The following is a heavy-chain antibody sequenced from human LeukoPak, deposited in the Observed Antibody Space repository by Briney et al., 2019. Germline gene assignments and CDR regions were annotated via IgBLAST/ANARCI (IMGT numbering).Heavy chain of an antibody. D-gene: IGHD5-18*01. CDR2: IYYSGST. V-gene: IGHV4-61*01. CDR3: ARDGTAMASFDY. Sequence: SGTLSLTCTVSGGSVSSGSYYWSWIRQPPGKGLEWIGYIYYSGSTNYNPSLKSRVTISVDTSKNQFSLKLSSVTAADTAVYYCARDGTAMASFDYWGQGTLVTVSS. J-gene: IGHJ4*02. CDR1: GGSVSSGSYY.